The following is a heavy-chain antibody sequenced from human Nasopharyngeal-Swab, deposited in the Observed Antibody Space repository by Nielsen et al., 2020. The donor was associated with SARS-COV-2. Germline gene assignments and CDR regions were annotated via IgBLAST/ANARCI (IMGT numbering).Heavy chain of an antibody. D-gene: IGHD3-9*01. J-gene: IGHJ3*02. V-gene: IGHV3-66*01. CDR2: IQTGGRT. CDR3: ARAYSNDWYGGFEI. Sequence: GESLKISCVVSGFTVSSAYMSWVRQAPGKGLEWVSVIQTGGRTYYADSVKGRFTISRDNSKNTLYFQMNNLRVEDTAVYFCARAYSNDWYGGFEIWGQGTTVTVSS. CDR1: GFTVSSAY.